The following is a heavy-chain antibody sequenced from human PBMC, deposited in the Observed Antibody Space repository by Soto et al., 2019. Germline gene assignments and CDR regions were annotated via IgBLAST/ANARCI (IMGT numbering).Heavy chain of an antibody. CDR1: GFTFSSYA. V-gene: IGHV3-23*01. D-gene: IGHD2-21*02. Sequence: GGSLRLSCAASGFTFSSYAMSWVRQAPGKGLEWVSTMSGSGGYTYYADSVKGRFTVSRDNSKNTLYLQMNSLRAEDTAVYYCAKDEYCGGDCYSHPGGFQHWGQGTLVTVSS. J-gene: IGHJ1*01. CDR3: AKDEYCGGDCYSHPGGFQH. CDR2: MSGSGGYT.